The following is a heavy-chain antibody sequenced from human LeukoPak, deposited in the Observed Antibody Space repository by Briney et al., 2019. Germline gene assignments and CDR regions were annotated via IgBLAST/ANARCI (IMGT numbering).Heavy chain of an antibody. D-gene: IGHD6-13*01. CDR2: IWYGGSNK. CDR3: ARAAAGPDYYYYYGMDV. Sequence: GGSLRLSCAASGFTFSGYSMNWVRQAPGKGLEWVAVIWYGGSNKYYADSVKGRFTISRDNAKNSLYLQMNSLRAEDTAVYYCARAAAGPDYYYYYGMDVWGQGTTVTVSS. CDR1: GFTFSGYS. V-gene: IGHV3-33*08. J-gene: IGHJ6*02.